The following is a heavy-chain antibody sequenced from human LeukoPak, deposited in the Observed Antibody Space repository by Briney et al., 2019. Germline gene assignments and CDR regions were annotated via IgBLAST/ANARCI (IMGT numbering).Heavy chain of an antibody. CDR2: ISSNGGST. CDR1: GFTFSSYA. D-gene: IGHD4-17*01. Sequence: GGSLRLSCSASGFTFSSYAMHWARQAPGKGLEYVSAISSNGGSTYYADSVKGRFTISRDNSKNTLYLQMSSLRAEDTAVYYCAKDSDYGDYEMDYWGQGTLVTVSS. V-gene: IGHV3-64D*06. CDR3: AKDSDYGDYEMDY. J-gene: IGHJ4*02.